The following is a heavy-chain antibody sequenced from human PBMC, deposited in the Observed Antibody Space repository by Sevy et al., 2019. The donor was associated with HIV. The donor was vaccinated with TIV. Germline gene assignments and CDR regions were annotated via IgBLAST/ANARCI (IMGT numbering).Heavy chain of an antibody. CDR2: IDSDGSST. J-gene: IGHJ3*02. CDR1: GFTFSTYW. Sequence: GGSLRLSCAASGFTFSTYWMHWVRQAPGKELVWVSRIDSDGSSTKYADSVKGRFTISRDNAKNTLYLQMNSLRVEETAVYYCTRGRKYYYDSSGSRYDAFDIWGQGTMVTVSS. V-gene: IGHV3-74*03. CDR3: TRGRKYYYDSSGSRYDAFDI. D-gene: IGHD3-22*01.